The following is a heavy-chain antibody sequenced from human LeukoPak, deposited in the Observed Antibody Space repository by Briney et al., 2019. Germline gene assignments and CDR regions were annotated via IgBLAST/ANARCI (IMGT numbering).Heavy chain of an antibody. D-gene: IGHD3-10*01. CDR2: MYTSGNT. Sequence: SETLSLTCTVSGGSISNDYWTWIRQPAGKGLEWIGRMYTSGNTLYNPSLKTRVTMSIDTPKNQFSLKLTSVTAADTAVYYSARQELAYGSGKRTFDIWGQGTMVTVSS. J-gene: IGHJ3*02. CDR3: ARQELAYGSGKRTFDI. CDR1: GGSISNDY. V-gene: IGHV4-4*07.